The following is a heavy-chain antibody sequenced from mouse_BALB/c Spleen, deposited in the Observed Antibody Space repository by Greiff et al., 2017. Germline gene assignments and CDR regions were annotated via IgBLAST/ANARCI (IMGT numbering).Heavy chain of an antibody. D-gene: IGHD2-1*01. V-gene: IGHV1-7*01. CDR1: GYTFTSYW. CDR3: ARGMGNYGY. J-gene: IGHJ2*01. Sequence: QVQLQQSGAELAKPGASVKMSCKASGYTFTSYWMHWVKQRPGQGLEWIGYINPSTGYTEYNQKFKDKATLTADKSSSTAYMQLSSLTSEDSAVYYCARGMGNYGYWGQGTTLTVSS. CDR2: INPSTGYT.